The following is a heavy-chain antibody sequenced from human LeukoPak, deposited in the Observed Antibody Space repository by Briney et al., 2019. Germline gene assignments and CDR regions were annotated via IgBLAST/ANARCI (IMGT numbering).Heavy chain of an antibody. J-gene: IGHJ4*02. Sequence: SETLSLTCAVYGGSFSGYYWSWIRQPPGKGLEWIGEINHSGSTNYNPSLKSRVTISLDTSKNQFSLKLSSVTAADTAVYYCARVLAYYDFWSGYDYPANFDYWGQGTLVTVSS. CDR1: GGSFSGYY. D-gene: IGHD3-3*01. V-gene: IGHV4-34*01. CDR2: INHSGST. CDR3: ARVLAYYDFWSGYDYPANFDY.